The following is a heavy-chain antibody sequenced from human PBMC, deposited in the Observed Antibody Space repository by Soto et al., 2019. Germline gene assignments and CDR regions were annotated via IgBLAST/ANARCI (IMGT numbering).Heavy chain of an antibody. J-gene: IGHJ6*02. Sequence: GASVKVSCKASGYTFTSYAMHWVRQAPGQRLEWMGWINAGNGNTKYSQKFQGRVTITRDTSASTAYMELSSLRSEDTAVYYCARVGDSSSRRFCSGGSCYSGLVNYYYYYGMDVWGQGTTVTVSS. CDR3: ARVGDSSSRRFCSGGSCYSGLVNYYYYYGMDV. V-gene: IGHV1-3*01. CDR2: INAGNGNT. CDR1: GYTFTSYA. D-gene: IGHD2-15*01.